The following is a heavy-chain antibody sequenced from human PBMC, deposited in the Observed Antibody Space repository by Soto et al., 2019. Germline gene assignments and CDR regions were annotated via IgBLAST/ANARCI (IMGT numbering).Heavy chain of an antibody. CDR2: IYYSGST. CDR1: GGSISSSSYY. Sequence: SETLSLTCTVSGGSISSSSYYWGWIRQPPGKGLEWIGSIYYSGSTYYNPSLKSRVTISVDTSKNQFSLKLGSVTAADTAVYYCASSIAAAYNAIYFDYWGQGTLVTVSS. CDR3: ASSIAAAYNAIYFDY. V-gene: IGHV4-39*01. D-gene: IGHD6-13*01. J-gene: IGHJ4*02.